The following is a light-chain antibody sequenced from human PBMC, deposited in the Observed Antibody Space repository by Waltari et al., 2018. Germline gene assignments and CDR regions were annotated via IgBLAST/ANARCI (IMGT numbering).Light chain of an antibody. CDR1: SSNIGAAYH. Sequence: QSVLTQPPAVSGAPGQRVSIFCAGSSSNIGAAYHVNWYQQLPGTAPKLLIYGSIKRPSVVPDRFSGSRSDPSASLAITGLQAEDEADYYCQSYDISLSGWVFGGGTKLTVL. V-gene: IGLV1-40*01. CDR3: QSYDISLSGWV. J-gene: IGLJ3*02. CDR2: GSI.